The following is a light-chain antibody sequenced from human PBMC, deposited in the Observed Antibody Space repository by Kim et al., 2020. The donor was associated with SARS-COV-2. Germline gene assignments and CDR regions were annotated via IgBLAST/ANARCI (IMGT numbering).Light chain of an antibody. CDR3: AAWDDSLKGVI. J-gene: IGLJ2*01. CDR2: SNN. Sequence: GQRFAISCSGSSSNIGTNTGTWYQQLPGTAPKLLIYSNNQRPSGVPDRFSGSKSGTSASLAISGLQSEDEADYYCAAWDDSLKGVIFGGGTQLTVL. V-gene: IGLV1-44*01. CDR1: SSNIGTNT.